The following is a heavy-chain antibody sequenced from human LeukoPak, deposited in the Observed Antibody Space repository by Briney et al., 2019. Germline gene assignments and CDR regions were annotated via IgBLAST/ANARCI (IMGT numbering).Heavy chain of an antibody. J-gene: IGHJ4*02. CDR2: INHSGST. CDR1: GGSFSGYY. D-gene: IGHD3-10*01. CDR3: VWGSGSYSESFDY. V-gene: IGHV4-34*01. Sequence: SETLPLTCAVYGGSFSGYYWSWIRQPPGKGLEWIGEINHSGSTNYNPSLKSRVTISVDTSKNQFSLKLSSVTAADTAVYYCVWGSGSYSESFDYWGQGTLVTVSS.